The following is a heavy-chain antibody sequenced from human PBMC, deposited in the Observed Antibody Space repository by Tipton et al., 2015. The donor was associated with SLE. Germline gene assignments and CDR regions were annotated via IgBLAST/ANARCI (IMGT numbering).Heavy chain of an antibody. J-gene: IGHJ4*02. D-gene: IGHD1-26*01. Sequence: SLRLSCAASGFDFSSYSMHWVRQTPGKGLEYVSAISNNGGNPYYANSVKGRFTISRDDSKNVLYLQMGSLRDEDMGVYYCARRATTNSYDYWSRGTLVTVSS. V-gene: IGHV3-64*01. CDR2: ISNNGGNP. CDR1: GFDFSSYS. CDR3: ARRATTNSYDY.